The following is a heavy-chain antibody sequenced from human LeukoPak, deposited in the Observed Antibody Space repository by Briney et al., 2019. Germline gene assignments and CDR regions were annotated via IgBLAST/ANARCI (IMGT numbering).Heavy chain of an antibody. V-gene: IGHV3-23*01. CDR3: AKGHRIRGLITFDY. CDR2: ISGGGGST. J-gene: IGHJ4*02. Sequence: GGSLRLSCAASGFTFSSYAMTWVRQAPWKGLEWVSGISGGGGSTYYADSVKGRFTISRDNSKNTIYLQMNNLGVEDTAVYYCAKGHRIRGLITFDYWGQGTLVTVPS. CDR1: GFTFSSYA. D-gene: IGHD3-10*01.